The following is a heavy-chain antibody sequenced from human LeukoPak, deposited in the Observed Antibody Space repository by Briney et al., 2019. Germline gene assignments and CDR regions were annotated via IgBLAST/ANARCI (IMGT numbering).Heavy chain of an antibody. J-gene: IGHJ4*02. CDR2: FRGSDGST. D-gene: IGHD6-19*01. Sequence: PGGSVRLSCAASGFTFYNYAMTWVRQAPGKGLEWVSTFRGSDGSTYYRDSVKGRFTISGDYSKTTLYLQMNSLRAEDTALYYCARLTITSGWYEDYWGQGTLVTVSS. CDR3: ARLTITSGWYEDY. CDR1: GFTFYNYA. V-gene: IGHV3-23*01.